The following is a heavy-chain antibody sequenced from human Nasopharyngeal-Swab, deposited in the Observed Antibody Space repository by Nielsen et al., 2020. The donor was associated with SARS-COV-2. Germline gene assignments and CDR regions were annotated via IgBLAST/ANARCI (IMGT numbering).Heavy chain of an antibody. J-gene: IGHJ6*02. Sequence: GSGLEWIGEINHSGSTNYNPSLKSRVTISVDTSKSQFSLKLSSVTAADTAVYYCARAGDIRYYYYGMDVWGQGTTVTVSS. CDR2: INHSGST. CDR3: ARAGDIRYYYYGMDV. V-gene: IGHV4-34*01. D-gene: IGHD2-21*01.